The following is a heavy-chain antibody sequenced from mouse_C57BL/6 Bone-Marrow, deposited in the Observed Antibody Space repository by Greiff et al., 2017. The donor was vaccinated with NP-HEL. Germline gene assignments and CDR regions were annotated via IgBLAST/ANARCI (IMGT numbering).Heavy chain of an antibody. CDR1: GYTFTSYG. CDR2: IYPRSGNN. J-gene: IGHJ3*01. D-gene: IGHD4-1*01. CDR3: ARNWYTRFAY. V-gene: IGHV1-81*01. Sequence: QVQLQQSGAELARPGASVKLSCKASGYTFTSYGISWVKQRTGQGLEWIGEIYPRSGNNYYNEKFKGTATLTADKSSSTAYMELRSLTSEDSAVYFCARNWYTRFAYWGQGTLVTVSA.